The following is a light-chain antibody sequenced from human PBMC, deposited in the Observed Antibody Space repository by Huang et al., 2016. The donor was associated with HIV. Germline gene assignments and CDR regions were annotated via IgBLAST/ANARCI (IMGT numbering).Light chain of an antibody. CDR1: QSVSSN. J-gene: IGKJ2*01. V-gene: IGKV3-15*01. CDR3: QQYNKWPMYT. Sequence: EIVMTQSPATLSVSPGERATLPCRASQSVSSNLAWYQQKPGQAPRLLIYGASTRATGIPARYSGSGSETEFTLTISSLQSEDFAVYYCQQYNKWPMYTFGQGTKLEIK. CDR2: GAS.